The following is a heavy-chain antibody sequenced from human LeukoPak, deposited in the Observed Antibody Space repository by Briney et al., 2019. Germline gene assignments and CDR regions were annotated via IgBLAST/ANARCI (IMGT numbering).Heavy chain of an antibody. Sequence: GGSLRLSCAASGFIFADHGMTWVRQVPGKGLEWVSGINWNGGSTGYVDSVKGRFTISRDNSKNTLYLQMNSLRAEDTAVYYCARVGCSGGSCYSMNYGMDVWGQGTTVTVSS. CDR1: GFIFADHG. CDR2: INWNGGST. V-gene: IGHV3-20*04. D-gene: IGHD2-15*01. J-gene: IGHJ6*02. CDR3: ARVGCSGGSCYSMNYGMDV.